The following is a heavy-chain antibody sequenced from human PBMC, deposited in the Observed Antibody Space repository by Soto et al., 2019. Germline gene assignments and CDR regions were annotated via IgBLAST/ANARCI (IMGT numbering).Heavy chain of an antibody. CDR3: ARDKSTYGMDV. V-gene: IGHV4-31*03. Sequence: SETLSLTCTFSCGSIISGGYYWSWIRQHPGKGLEWIGYIYYSGSTYYNPSLKSRVTISVDTSKNQFSLKLSSVTAADTAVYYCARDKSTYGMDVWGQGTTVNVSS. CDR1: CGSIISGGYY. CDR2: IYYSGST. J-gene: IGHJ6*02.